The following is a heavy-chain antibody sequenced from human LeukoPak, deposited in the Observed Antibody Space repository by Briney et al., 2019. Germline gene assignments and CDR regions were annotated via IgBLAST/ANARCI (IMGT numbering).Heavy chain of an antibody. J-gene: IGHJ3*02. V-gene: IGHV3-23*01. CDR3: ARDFINSRGSLDAFDI. D-gene: IGHD1-1*01. CDR1: GFTFSSYA. Sequence: GGSLRLSCAASGFTFSSYAMSWVRQAPGKGLEWVSAISGSGGSTYYADSVKGRFTISRDNSKNTLYLQMNSLRAEDTAVYYCARDFINSRGSLDAFDIWGQGTMVTVSS. CDR2: ISGSGGST.